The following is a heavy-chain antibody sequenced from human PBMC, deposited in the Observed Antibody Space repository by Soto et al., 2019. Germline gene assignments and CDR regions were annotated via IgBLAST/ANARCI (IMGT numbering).Heavy chain of an antibody. D-gene: IGHD6-13*01. Sequence: GGYLRLYCAASGLTFSSYAMSWVRQAQGKGLERVSSIRLGGPTTYYAESVKGRFTTSRDNSKNTLYLQMNTLRAEDTAVYYCAKGETSSWYTFDYWAQGTLVTVSS. CDR3: AKGETSSWYTFDY. CDR1: GLTFSSYA. V-gene: IGHV3-23*01. CDR2: IRLGGPTT. J-gene: IGHJ4*02.